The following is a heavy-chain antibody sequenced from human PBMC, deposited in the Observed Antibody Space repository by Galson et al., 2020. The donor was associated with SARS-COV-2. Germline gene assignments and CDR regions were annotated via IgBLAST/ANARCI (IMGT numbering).Heavy chain of an antibody. Sequence: GESLKISCAASGFTFSDHAIHWVRQAPGKGLEWVAQIFYDGSDKYYGDSVKGRFTISRDSSKNMVYLQMNNLKVDYTAVYYCARDGQLTSGWAFDYWGQGTLVTVSS. CDR2: IFYDGSDK. CDR1: GFTFSDHA. V-gene: IGHV3-33*01. D-gene: IGHD6-19*01. CDR3: ARDGQLTSGWAFDY. J-gene: IGHJ4*02.